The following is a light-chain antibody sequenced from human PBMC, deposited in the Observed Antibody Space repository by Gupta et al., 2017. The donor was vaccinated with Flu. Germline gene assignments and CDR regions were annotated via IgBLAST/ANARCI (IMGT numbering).Light chain of an antibody. Sequence: TFSVTGTSSDIGTYQYVSWYQQHPGKAPKLIIYGISHRPSGVSDRFSGSKSGNTASLTISGLQAEDEADYSCSSYTSSSTTYVFGTGTTVTVL. CDR2: GIS. J-gene: IGLJ1*01. V-gene: IGLV2-14*01. CDR1: SSDIGTYQY. CDR3: SSYTSSSTTYV.